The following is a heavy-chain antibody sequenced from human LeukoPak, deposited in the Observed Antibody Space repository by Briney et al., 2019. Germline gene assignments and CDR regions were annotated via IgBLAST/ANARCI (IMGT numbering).Heavy chain of an antibody. CDR2: ISAYNGHT. J-gene: IGHJ4*02. V-gene: IGHV1-18*01. Sequence: ASVKVSCKGSGYPFSSYGITWVRQAPGQGLEWVGWISAYNGHTQYGQNVQGRVTMTTETSTTTAYLELQNLTSDDTAVYFCASGAYYPFDFWGQGTLVTVSS. D-gene: IGHD1-26*01. CDR1: GYPFSSYG. CDR3: ASGAYYPFDF.